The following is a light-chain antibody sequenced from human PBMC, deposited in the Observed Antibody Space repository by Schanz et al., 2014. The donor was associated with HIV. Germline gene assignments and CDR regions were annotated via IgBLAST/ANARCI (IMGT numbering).Light chain of an antibody. J-gene: IGLJ2*01. CDR3: CSYAGGVV. CDR2: EVS. V-gene: IGLV2-11*01. Sequence: QSALTQPRSVSGSPGQSVAISCTGTSSDVGGYNYVSWYQQHPGKAPKLMIYEVSKRPSGVSDRFSGSKSDNTASLTISGLQADDEADYYCCSYAGGVVFGGGTKLTVL. CDR1: SSDVGGYNY.